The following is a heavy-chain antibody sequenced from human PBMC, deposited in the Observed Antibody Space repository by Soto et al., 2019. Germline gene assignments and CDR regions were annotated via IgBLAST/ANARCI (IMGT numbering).Heavy chain of an antibody. Sequence: ASVKVSCKASGYTFTNNDINWVRQATGQGLEWVGWMNPNSGNSGSAQRFQGRITLTRDNSISTAYMELSNLGSEDTAVYYCARGRSGYSGSGTYIYFVAVSGKGTSVTVSS. CDR1: GYTFTNND. CDR2: MNPNSGNS. J-gene: IGHJ6*03. CDR3: ARGRSGYSGSGTYIYFVAV. D-gene: IGHD3-10*01. V-gene: IGHV1-8*01.